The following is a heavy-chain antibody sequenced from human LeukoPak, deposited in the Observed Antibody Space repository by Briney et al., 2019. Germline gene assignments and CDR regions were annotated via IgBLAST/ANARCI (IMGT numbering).Heavy chain of an antibody. Sequence: ASVKVSCKVSGYTLTELSMHWVRQAPGKGLEWMGGFDPEDGETIYAQKFQGRVTMTEDTSTDTAYMELSSLRSEDTAVYYCATGFMVRGVIMAPYFDYWGQGTLVTVSS. CDR2: FDPEDGET. J-gene: IGHJ4*02. CDR1: GYTLTELS. D-gene: IGHD3-10*01. V-gene: IGHV1-24*01. CDR3: ATGFMVRGVIMAPYFDY.